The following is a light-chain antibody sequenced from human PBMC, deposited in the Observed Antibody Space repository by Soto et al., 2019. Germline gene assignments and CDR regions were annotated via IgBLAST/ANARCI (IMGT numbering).Light chain of an antibody. CDR1: QSASSRY. Sequence: EIVLTQSPGTLSLSPWERATLSCRARQSASSRYLAWYQQKPGQAPRLLIYGASSRANGIPDRFSGSGSGTTFTLAISRLEPEDFAVYYCQQFGTSSITFGQGTRLEIK. J-gene: IGKJ5*01. CDR2: GAS. V-gene: IGKV3-20*01. CDR3: QQFGTSSIT.